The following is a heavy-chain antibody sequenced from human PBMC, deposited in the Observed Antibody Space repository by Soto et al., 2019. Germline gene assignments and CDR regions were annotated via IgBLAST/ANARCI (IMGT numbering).Heavy chain of an antibody. CDR2: IYYSGST. D-gene: IGHD6-13*01. CDR1: GGSISSYY. Sequence: KTSETLSLTCTVSGGSISSYYWSWIRQPPGKGLEWIGYIYYSGSTNYNPSLKSRVTISVDTSKNQFSLKLSSVTAADTAVYYCATGIAAAGTNYYYYGMDVWGQGTTVTVSS. V-gene: IGHV4-59*01. J-gene: IGHJ6*02. CDR3: ATGIAAAGTNYYYYGMDV.